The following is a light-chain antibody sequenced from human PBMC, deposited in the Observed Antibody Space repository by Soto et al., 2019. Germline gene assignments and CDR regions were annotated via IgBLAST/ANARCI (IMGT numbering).Light chain of an antibody. CDR3: QVWDSSSDHYV. CDR2: YDS. Sequence: SYELTQPPSVSVAPGKTATITSGGNNIGSKSVHWYQQKPGQAPVLVIYYDSDRPSGIPERFSGSNSGNTATLTISRVEAGDEADYYCQVWDSSSDHYVFGTGTKVTVL. V-gene: IGLV3-21*04. J-gene: IGLJ1*01. CDR1: NIGSKS.